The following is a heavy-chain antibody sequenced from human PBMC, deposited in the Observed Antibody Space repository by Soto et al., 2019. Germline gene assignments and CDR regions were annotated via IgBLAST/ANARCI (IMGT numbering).Heavy chain of an antibody. CDR2: ISSSSSYI. CDR3: ARDRERWLQFDFGGSAFDI. D-gene: IGHD5-12*01. Sequence: PWRSLRLSCAASGFTCSSYSMNWGRQAPGKGLEWVSSISSSSSYIYYADSVKGRFTISRDNAKNSLYLQMNSLRAEDTAVYYCARDRERWLQFDFGGSAFDIWGQGTMVTVSS. CDR1: GFTCSSYS. V-gene: IGHV3-21*01. J-gene: IGHJ3*02.